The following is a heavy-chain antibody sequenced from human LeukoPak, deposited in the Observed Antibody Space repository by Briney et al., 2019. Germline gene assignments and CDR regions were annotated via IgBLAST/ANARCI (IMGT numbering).Heavy chain of an antibody. V-gene: IGHV4-38-2*02. Sequence: SETLSLTCNVSGNSISSGYYWGWIRPPPGKGLEWIGSISHSDSAYYNPSLKSRVTISVDTSKNQFSPRLTSVTAADTAVYYCARTAEGVFGVIDFDYWGQGTLVTVSS. CDR1: GNSISSGYY. CDR2: ISHSDSA. J-gene: IGHJ4*02. D-gene: IGHD3-3*01. CDR3: ARTAEGVFGVIDFDY.